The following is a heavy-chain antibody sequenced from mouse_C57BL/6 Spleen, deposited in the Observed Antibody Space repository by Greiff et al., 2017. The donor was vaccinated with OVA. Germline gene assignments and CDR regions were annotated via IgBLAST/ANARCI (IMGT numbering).Heavy chain of an antibody. Sequence: LQQPGAELVKPGASVKMSCKASGYTFTSYWITWVKQRPGQGLEWIGDIYPGSGSTNYTEKFKSKATLTVDTSSSTAYMQLSSLTSEDSAVYYCARRYYSNYLSYWYFDVWGTGTTVTVSS. CDR3: ARRYYSNYLSYWYFDV. CDR1: GYTFTSYW. J-gene: IGHJ1*03. CDR2: IYPGSGST. V-gene: IGHV1-55*01. D-gene: IGHD2-5*01.